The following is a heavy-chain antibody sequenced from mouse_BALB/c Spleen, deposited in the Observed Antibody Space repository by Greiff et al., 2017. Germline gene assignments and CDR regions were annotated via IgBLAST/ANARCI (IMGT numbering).Heavy chain of an antibody. CDR1: GFTFSSYA. V-gene: IGHV5-9-4*01. Sequence: EVQRVESGGGLVKPGGSLKLSCAASGFTFSSYAMSWVRQSPEKRLEWVAEISSGGSYTYYPDTVTGRFTISRDNAKNTLYLEMSSLRSEDTAMYYCARGGGYYPYAMDYWGQGTSVTVSS. J-gene: IGHJ4*01. D-gene: IGHD2-3*01. CDR3: ARGGGYYPYAMDY. CDR2: ISSGGSYT.